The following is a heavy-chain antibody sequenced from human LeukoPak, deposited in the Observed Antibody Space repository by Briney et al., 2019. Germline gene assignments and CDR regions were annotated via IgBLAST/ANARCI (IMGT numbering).Heavy chain of an antibody. Sequence: MTSETLSLTCTVSGGSISSYYWSWIRQPPGKGLEWIGYIYYSGSTNYNPSLKSRVTISVDTSKNQFSLKLSSVTAADTAVYYCARSSLYGGWLYLDYWGQGTLVTASS. D-gene: IGHD3-22*01. J-gene: IGHJ4*02. V-gene: IGHV4-59*01. CDR2: IYYSGST. CDR1: GGSISSYY. CDR3: ARSSLYGGWLYLDY.